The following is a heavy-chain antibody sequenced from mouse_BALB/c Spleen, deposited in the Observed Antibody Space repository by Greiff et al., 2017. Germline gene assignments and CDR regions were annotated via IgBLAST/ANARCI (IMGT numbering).Heavy chain of an antibody. CDR3: AREGPMITTNYYAMDY. Sequence: EGKLMESGGGLVKPGGSLKLSCAASGFTFSDYYMYWVRQTPEKRLEWVATISDGGSYTYYPDSVKGRFTISRDNAKNNLYLQMSSLKSEDTAMYYCAREGPMITTNYYAMDYWGQGTSVTVSS. D-gene: IGHD2-4*01. J-gene: IGHJ4*01. CDR2: ISDGGSYT. V-gene: IGHV5-4*02. CDR1: GFTFSDYY.